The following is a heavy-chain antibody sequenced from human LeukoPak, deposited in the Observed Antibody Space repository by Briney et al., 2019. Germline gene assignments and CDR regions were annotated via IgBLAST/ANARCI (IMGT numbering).Heavy chain of an antibody. CDR2: IYHSGST. CDR1: GYSISSGYY. CDR3: AATYYYDSGSYEDY. Sequence: SETLSLTCTVSGYSISSGYYWGWIRQPPGKGLEWIGSIYHSGSTYYNPSLKSRVTISVDTSKNQFSLKLSSVTAADTAVYYCAATYYYDSGSYEDYWGQGTLVTVSS. J-gene: IGHJ4*02. D-gene: IGHD3-10*01. V-gene: IGHV4-38-2*02.